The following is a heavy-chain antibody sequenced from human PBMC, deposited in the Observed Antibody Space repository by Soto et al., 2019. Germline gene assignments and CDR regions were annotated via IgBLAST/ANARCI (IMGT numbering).Heavy chain of an antibody. CDR3: TLGSWSAETFDI. V-gene: IGHV1-69*02. J-gene: IGHJ3*02. D-gene: IGHD6-13*01. CDR1: GGTFSTYT. Sequence: QVQLVQSGAEVKKPGSSVKVSCKASGGTFSTYTIIWVRQAPGQGLEWMGRILPMLDITNSAQRFQGRATITADKYTSTAYLELSSLRSEDTAVYYCTLGSWSAETFDIWGRGTMVTVSS. CDR2: ILPMLDIT.